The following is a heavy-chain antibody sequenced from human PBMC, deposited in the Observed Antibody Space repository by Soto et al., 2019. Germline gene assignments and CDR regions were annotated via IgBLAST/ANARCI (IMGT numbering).Heavy chain of an antibody. CDR3: ARERTGDPTFFDY. D-gene: IGHD1-1*01. J-gene: IGHJ4*02. V-gene: IGHV4-61*08. CDR2: VYYSGST. Sequence: PSETLSLTCTVSGGSVSSGDYYWSWIRQPPGKGLQWIGYVYYSGSTDYNPSLKSRVTISVDTSKNQFSLKLTSVTVADTAEYYCARERTGDPTFFDYWGQGTLVTVSS. CDR1: GGSVSSGDYY.